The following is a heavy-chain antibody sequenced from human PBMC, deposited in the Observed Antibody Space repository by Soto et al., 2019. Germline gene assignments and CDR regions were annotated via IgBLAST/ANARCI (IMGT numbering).Heavy chain of an antibody. CDR1: GGSFSGYY. D-gene: IGHD1-26*01. Sequence: SSETLSLTCAVYGGSFSGYYWSWIRQPPGKGLEWIGEINHSGSTNYNPSLKSRVTISVDTSKNQFSLKLSSVTAADTAVYYCARGNGRGYYYYGMDVRGQGTTVTVSS. CDR3: ARGNGRGYYYYGMDV. J-gene: IGHJ6*02. CDR2: INHSGST. V-gene: IGHV4-34*01.